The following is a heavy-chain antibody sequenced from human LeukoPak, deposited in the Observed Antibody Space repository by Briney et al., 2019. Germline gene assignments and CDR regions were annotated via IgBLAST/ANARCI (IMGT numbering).Heavy chain of an antibody. CDR3: AKDVVRVSSKGWFDP. CDR2: ISGSGGST. CDR1: GFTFSSYA. V-gene: IGHV3-23*01. D-gene: IGHD6-6*01. Sequence: QPGGSLRLSCVASGFTFSSYAMSWVRQAPGKGLEWVSTISGSGGSTYYAGSVKGRFTISRDNSKNTLYLQMNSLRAEDTAVYYCAKDVVRVSSKGWFDPWGQGTLVSVSS. J-gene: IGHJ5*02.